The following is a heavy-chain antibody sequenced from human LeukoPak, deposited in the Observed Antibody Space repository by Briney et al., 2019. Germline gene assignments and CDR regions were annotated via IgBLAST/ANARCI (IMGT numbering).Heavy chain of an antibody. CDR2: IYYSGST. CDR1: GGSISSYY. D-gene: IGHD6-13*01. V-gene: IGHV4-59*08. Sequence: SETLSLTCTVSGGSISSYYWSWIRQPPGKGLEWIGYIYYSGSTNYNPSLKSRVTISVDTSKNQLSLKLSSVTAADTAVYYCARRVAAPPYYYYYYGMDVWGQGTTVTVSS. J-gene: IGHJ6*02. CDR3: ARRVAAPPYYYYYYGMDV.